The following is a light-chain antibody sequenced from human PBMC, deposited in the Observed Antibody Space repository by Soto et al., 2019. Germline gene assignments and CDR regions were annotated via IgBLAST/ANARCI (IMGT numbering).Light chain of an antibody. CDR1: SSSIGSNT. CDR3: AAWDDSLNGLV. Sequence: QAVVTQPPSASGTPGQRVTISCSGSSSSIGSNTVNWYQQLPGTAPKLLIYSNNQRPSGVPDRFSGSKSGTSASLAISGLQSEDEADYYCAAWDDSLNGLVFGGGTQLTVL. V-gene: IGLV1-44*01. J-gene: IGLJ2*01. CDR2: SNN.